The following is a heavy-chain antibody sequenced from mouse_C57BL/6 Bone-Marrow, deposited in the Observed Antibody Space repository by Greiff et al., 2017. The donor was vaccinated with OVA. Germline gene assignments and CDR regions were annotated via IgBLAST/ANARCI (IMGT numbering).Heavy chain of an antibody. V-gene: IGHV1-54*01. CDR1: GYAFTNYL. CDR2: INPGSGGT. D-gene: IGHD3-2*02. J-gene: IGHJ3*01. CDR3: ARGSGYSFAY. Sequence: VQVVESGAELVRPGTSVKVSCKASGYAFTNYLIEWVKQRPGQGLEWIGVINPGSGGTNYNEKFKGKATLTADKSSSTAYMQLSSLTSEDSAVYFCARGSGYSFAYWGQGTLVTVSA.